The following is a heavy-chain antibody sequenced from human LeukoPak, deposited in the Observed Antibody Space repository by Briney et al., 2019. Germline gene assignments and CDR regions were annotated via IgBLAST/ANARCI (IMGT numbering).Heavy chain of an antibody. D-gene: IGHD3-10*01. V-gene: IGHV4-59*01. J-gene: IGHJ4*02. CDR3: ARGFYYYGSGSYYFDY. Sequence: SETLSLTCAVSGASISSYFWSWIRQPPGKGLEWIGYIYYSGSTNYNPSLKSRVTISVDTSKNQFSLKLSSVTAADTAVYYCARGFYYYGSGSYYFDYWGQGTLVTVSS. CDR2: IYYSGST. CDR1: GASISSYF.